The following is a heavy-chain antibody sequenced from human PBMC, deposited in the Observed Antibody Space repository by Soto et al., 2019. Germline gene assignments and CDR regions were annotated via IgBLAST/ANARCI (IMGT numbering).Heavy chain of an antibody. D-gene: IGHD6-19*01. CDR2: IYYSGST. CDR3: ARDQQTITVAGTSDYYYGMDV. J-gene: IGHJ6*02. Sequence: PSDTLYLIYTVSGGAIICYYWTWMQKPPGQVLEWIGYIYYSGSTNYNPSLKSRVTISVDTSKNQFSLKLSSVTAADTAVYYCARDQQTITVAGTSDYYYGMDVWGQGTTVT. V-gene: IGHV4-59*01. CDR1: GGAIICYY.